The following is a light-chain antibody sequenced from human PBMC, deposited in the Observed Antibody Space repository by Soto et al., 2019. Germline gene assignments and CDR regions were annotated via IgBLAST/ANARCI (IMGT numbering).Light chain of an antibody. CDR2: GAS. CDR3: QQYGSSCT. CDR1: QSVSNNY. Sequence: EIVLTQSPGTLSLSPGERATLSCRASQSVSNNYLAWYQQKPGQAPRLLIYGASNRATGIPDRFSGSGAATDVTLTISRLEAEVVAGYYCQQYGSSCTFGQGTKVEIK. V-gene: IGKV3-20*01. J-gene: IGKJ1*01.